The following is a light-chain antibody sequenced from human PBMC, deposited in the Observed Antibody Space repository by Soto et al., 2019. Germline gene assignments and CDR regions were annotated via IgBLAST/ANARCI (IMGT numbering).Light chain of an antibody. Sequence: EIVLTQSPGTLSLSPGERATLSCRASQSVSSSFVAWFQQKPGQAPRLLIYGASTRATGIPARFSGSGSGTDFTLTISSLQSEDYAVYYCQQYKSWPPITFGQGTRLEIK. CDR2: GAS. CDR3: QQYKSWPPIT. V-gene: IGKV3-15*01. CDR1: QSVSSS. J-gene: IGKJ5*01.